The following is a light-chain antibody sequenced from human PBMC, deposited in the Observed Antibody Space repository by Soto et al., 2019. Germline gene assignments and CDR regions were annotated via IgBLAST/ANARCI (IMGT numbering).Light chain of an antibody. CDR3: QQYNNWPPYT. Sequence: EVVLTQSPATLSLSPGERATLSCRASENVRTFVDWYQQKPGQAPRLLIYGASNRATGIPARFSGSGSGTEFTLTITSLQSEDFAIYYCQQYNNWPPYTFGQGTRLEIK. CDR2: GAS. CDR1: ENVRTF. J-gene: IGKJ5*01. V-gene: IGKV3D-15*01.